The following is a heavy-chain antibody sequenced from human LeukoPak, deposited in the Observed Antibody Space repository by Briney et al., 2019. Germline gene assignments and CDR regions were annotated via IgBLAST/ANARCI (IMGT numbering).Heavy chain of an antibody. Sequence: SETLSLTCAVYGGSFSGYYWSWIRQPPGKGLEWIGEINHSGSTNYNPSLKSRVTISVDTSKSQFSLKLSSVTAADTAVYYCARGSVSSWHYYYYYMDVWGKGTTVTVSS. CDR3: ARGSVSSWHYYYYYMDV. J-gene: IGHJ6*03. D-gene: IGHD6-13*01. CDR1: GGSFSGYY. V-gene: IGHV4-34*01. CDR2: INHSGST.